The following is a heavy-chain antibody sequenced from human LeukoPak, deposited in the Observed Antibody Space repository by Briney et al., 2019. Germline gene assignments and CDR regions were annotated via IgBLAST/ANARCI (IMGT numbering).Heavy chain of an antibody. Sequence: GESLKISCQGSGYTFPIYWIGWVRQTPGKGLEWMGIIYPSDSHTIYSPSFQGQVTVSADMSISTAYLQWSSLKASDTAIHYCVRHYRPPQDSRAAKPTGYYYYYMDVWGTGTTVIVSS. V-gene: IGHV5-51*01. CDR2: IYPSDSHT. CDR3: VRHYRPPQDSRAAKPTGYYYYYMDV. D-gene: IGHD3-16*02. J-gene: IGHJ6*03. CDR1: GYTFPIYW.